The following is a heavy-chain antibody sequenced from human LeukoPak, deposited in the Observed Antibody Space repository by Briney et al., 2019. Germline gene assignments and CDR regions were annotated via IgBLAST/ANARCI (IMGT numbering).Heavy chain of an antibody. D-gene: IGHD5-18*01. J-gene: IGHJ5*02. CDR3: AKEGARIQLWPRFDP. CDR1: GFTFSSYA. Sequence: GGSLRLSCAASGFTFSSYAMSWVRQAPGKGLEWVSAISGSGGSTYYADSVKGRFTISRDNSKNTLYLQMNSLRAEDTAIYYCAKEGARIQLWPRFDPWGQGTLVTVSS. CDR2: ISGSGGST. V-gene: IGHV3-23*01.